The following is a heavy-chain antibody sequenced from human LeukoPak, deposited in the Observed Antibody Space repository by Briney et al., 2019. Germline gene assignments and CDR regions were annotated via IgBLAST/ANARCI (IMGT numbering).Heavy chain of an antibody. J-gene: IGHJ5*02. CDR2: IYYSGST. CDR3: ARVLRAAYNWFDP. D-gene: IGHD6-25*01. Sequence: KASETLSLTCTVSGGSISSSSYYWGWIRQPPGKGLEWIGSIYYSGSTYYNPSLKSRVTISVDTSKNQFSLKLSSVTAADTAVYYCARVLRAAYNWFDPWGQGTLVTVSS. CDR1: GGSISSSSYY. V-gene: IGHV4-39*01.